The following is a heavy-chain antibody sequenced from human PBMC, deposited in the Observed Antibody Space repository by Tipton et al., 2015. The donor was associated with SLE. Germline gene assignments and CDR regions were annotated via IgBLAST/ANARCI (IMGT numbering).Heavy chain of an antibody. CDR1: GFTFTTYG. V-gene: IGHV3-30*02. Sequence: SLRLSCSASGFTFTTYGMHWVRQAPGKGLEWVTFIRYDGTNQYYADSVKGRFTISRDDSKNTVYLQMNSLRTEDTAVYYCARGDDFWSGYYSSYAFDIWGQGTMVTVSS. CDR2: IRYDGTNQ. D-gene: IGHD3-3*01. CDR3: ARGDDFWSGYYSSYAFDI. J-gene: IGHJ3*02.